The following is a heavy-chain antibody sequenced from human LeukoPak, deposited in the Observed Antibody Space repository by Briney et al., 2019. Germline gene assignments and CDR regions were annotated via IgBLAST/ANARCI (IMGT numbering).Heavy chain of an antibody. CDR1: GGTFSSYA. Sequence: SVKVSCKASGGTFSSYAISWVRQAPGQGLEWMGGIIPIFGTASYAQKFQGRVTITADESTSTAYMELSSLRSEDTAVYYCARDGETYDFWSGYYKGRYFDYWGQGTLVTVSS. V-gene: IGHV1-69*01. J-gene: IGHJ4*02. D-gene: IGHD3-3*01. CDR2: IIPIFGTA. CDR3: ARDGETYDFWSGYYKGRYFDY.